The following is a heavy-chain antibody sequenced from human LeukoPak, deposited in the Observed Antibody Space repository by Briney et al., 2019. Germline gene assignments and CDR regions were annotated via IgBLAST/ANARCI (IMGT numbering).Heavy chain of an antibody. CDR1: GGSIISYY. CDR3: ARNRADYYGSGRAGYYYYYMDV. D-gene: IGHD3-10*01. J-gene: IGHJ6*03. V-gene: IGHV4-34*01. CDR2: INHSGST. Sequence: SETLSLTCSVSGGSIISYYWSWIRQPPGKGLEWIGEINHSGSTNYNPSLQSRVTISVDTSKKQFSLKLSSVTAADTAVYYCARNRADYYGSGRAGYYYYYMDVWGKGTTVTISS.